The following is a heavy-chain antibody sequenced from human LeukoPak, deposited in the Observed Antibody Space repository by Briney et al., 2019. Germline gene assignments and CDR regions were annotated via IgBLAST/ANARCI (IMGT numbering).Heavy chain of an antibody. V-gene: IGHV5-51*01. CDR1: GYSFTSYW. CDR3: ARHDGFSEDYGGNGFDY. CDR2: ITPGDSDT. J-gene: IGHJ4*02. Sequence: GDPLKISCKVSGYSFTSYWIGWVRQMPGKGLEWIGIITPGDSDTRYSASFQGQVTISADKSISTAYLQWSSLKASDTAMYYCARHDGFSEDYGGNGFDYWGQGTLVTVSS. D-gene: IGHD4-23*01.